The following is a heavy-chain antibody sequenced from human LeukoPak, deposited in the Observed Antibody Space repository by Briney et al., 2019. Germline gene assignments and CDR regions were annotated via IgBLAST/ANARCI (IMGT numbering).Heavy chain of an antibody. V-gene: IGHV3-11*04. D-gene: IGHD1-14*01. J-gene: IGHJ4*02. CDR3: AKDKPIDY. Sequence: GVSLRLSCATSGFTFTDYYMSWIRQAPGKGLEWVSYISVSGTTMYYADSVKGRFTISRDNSKNTVFLQMNTLRTEDTAVYFCAKDKPIDYWGQGTLVTVSS. CDR1: GFTFTDYY. CDR2: ISVSGTTM.